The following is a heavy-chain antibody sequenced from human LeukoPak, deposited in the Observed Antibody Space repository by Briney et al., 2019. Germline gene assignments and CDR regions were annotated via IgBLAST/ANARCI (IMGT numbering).Heavy chain of an antibody. CDR1: GGTFSSYT. CDR2: IIPILGIA. V-gene: IGHV1-69*04. CDR3: ARDWLTIFGVAPDVDHYYYMDV. J-gene: IGHJ6*03. Sequence: SVKVPCKASGGTFSSYTISWVRQAPGQGLEWMGRIIPILGIANYAQKFQGRVTITADKSTSTAYMELSSLRSEDTAVYYCARDWLTIFGVAPDVDHYYYMDVWGKGTTVTVSS. D-gene: IGHD3-3*01.